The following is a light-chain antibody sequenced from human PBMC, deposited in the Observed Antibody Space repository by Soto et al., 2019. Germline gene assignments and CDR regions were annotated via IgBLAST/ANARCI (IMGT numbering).Light chain of an antibody. Sequence: QLVLTQSPSASASLGASVKLTFTLSSGHSSYAIAWHQQQPEKGPRYLMRVNSDGSHSKGDGIPERFSGSSSGAERYLTISRLQSEDEADYYCQTWGVFGGGTKLTVL. V-gene: IGLV4-69*01. CDR2: VNSDGSH. CDR1: SGHSSYA. CDR3: QTWGV. J-gene: IGLJ2*01.